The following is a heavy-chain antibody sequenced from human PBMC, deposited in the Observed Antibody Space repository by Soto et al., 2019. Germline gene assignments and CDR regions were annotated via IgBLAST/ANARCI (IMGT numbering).Heavy chain of an antibody. CDR2: ISYDGSNK. V-gene: IGHV3-30-3*01. Sequence: GGSLRLSCAASGFTFSSYAMHWVRQAPGKGLEWVAVISYDGSNKYYADSVKGRFTISRDNSKNTLYLQMNSLRAEDTAVYYCARERVWLRSFDYWGQGTLVTVSS. CDR3: ARERVWLRSFDY. J-gene: IGHJ4*02. CDR1: GFTFSSYA. D-gene: IGHD5-12*01.